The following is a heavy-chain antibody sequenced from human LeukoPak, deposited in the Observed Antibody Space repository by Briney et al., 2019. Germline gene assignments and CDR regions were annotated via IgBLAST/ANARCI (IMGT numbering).Heavy chain of an antibody. V-gene: IGHV1-69*13. Sequence: VKVSCKASGGTFSSYAISWVRQAPGQGLEWMGGIIPIFGTANYAQKFQGRDTITTDESTSTAYMELSSLRSEDTAVYYCARASPSVSKYYYDSSGYYDYWGQGTLVTVSS. J-gene: IGHJ4*02. CDR3: ARASPSVSKYYYDSSGYYDY. CDR2: IIPIFGTA. D-gene: IGHD3-22*01. CDR1: GGTFSSYA.